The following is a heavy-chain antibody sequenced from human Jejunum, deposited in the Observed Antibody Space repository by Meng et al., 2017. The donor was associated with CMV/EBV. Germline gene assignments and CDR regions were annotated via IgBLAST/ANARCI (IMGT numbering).Heavy chain of an antibody. CDR1: EFTFRNYA. CDR2: ISNDGINK. D-gene: IGHD3-3*01. V-gene: IGHV3-30*04. J-gene: IGHJ4*02. Sequence: SEFTFRNYAMHWVRQAPGKGLEWVAVISNDGINKYYADSVRGRFSISRDNSKNTLYLQMNSLRPEDTTVYYCARGPQNYWNGYYLDNWGQETLVTVSS. CDR3: ARGPQNYWNGYYLDN.